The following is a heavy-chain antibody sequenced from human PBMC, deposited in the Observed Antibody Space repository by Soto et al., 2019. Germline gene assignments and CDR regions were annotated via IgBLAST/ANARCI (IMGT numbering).Heavy chain of an antibody. J-gene: IGHJ6*04. D-gene: IGHD2-15*01. CDR2: IYYSGST. Sequence: ETLSLTCTVSGGSISSSSHYWGWIRQPPGKGLEWIVSIYYSGSTYYNPSLQSRVIISVDTSKNQFSLKLRSVTAADTAEYYCATERTQSLSGFTWRGYGMEVWGKGTTVTVSS. CDR3: ATERTQSLSGFTWRGYGMEV. CDR1: GGSISSSSHY. V-gene: IGHV4-39*01.